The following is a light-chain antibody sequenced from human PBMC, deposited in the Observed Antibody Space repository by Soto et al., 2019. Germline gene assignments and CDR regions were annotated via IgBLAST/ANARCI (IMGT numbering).Light chain of an antibody. J-gene: IGLJ2*01. CDR1: SSDVGGYNY. Sequence: QSALTQPPSASGSPGQSVTISCTGTSSDVGGYNYVSWYQQHPGKAPKLMIYEVSKRPSGVPDRFSGSKSGNTASLTVSGLQAEDEDDYYCSSYADSNNLVFGGGTQLTVL. V-gene: IGLV2-8*01. CDR2: EVS. CDR3: SSYADSNNLV.